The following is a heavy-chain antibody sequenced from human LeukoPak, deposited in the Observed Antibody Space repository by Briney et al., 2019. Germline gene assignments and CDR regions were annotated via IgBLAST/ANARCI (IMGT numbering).Heavy chain of an antibody. V-gene: IGHV3-64*01. J-gene: IGHJ4*02. D-gene: IGHD3-10*01. Sequence: GGSLRLSCAASGFTFSNYAIHWVRQAPGKGLEYVSAISDNGRQTFYANSVKGRFTISRDNSKNTLYLQMGSLRVEDMAVYYCAREGSGSPDYWGQGTLVTVSS. CDR3: AREGSGSPDY. CDR1: GFTFSNYA. CDR2: ISDNGRQT.